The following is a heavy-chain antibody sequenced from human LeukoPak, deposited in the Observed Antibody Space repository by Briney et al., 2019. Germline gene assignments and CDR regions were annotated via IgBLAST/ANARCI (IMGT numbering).Heavy chain of an antibody. J-gene: IGHJ4*02. CDR1: GGSISSSSYY. CDR2: IYSGGST. Sequence: SETLTLSCTVSGGSISSSSYYWGWVRQPPREGLVWFVTIYSGGSTYYNPSVKSRLTISVDTSKNQFSLKLSSVTAADTAVYYCASHVWSGYSYYFDYWGQGTLVTVSS. D-gene: IGHD3-3*01. V-gene: IGHV4-39*01. CDR3: ASHVWSGYSYYFDY.